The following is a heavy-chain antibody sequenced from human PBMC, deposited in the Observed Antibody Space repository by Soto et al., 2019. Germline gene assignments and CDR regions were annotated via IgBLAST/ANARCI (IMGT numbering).Heavy chain of an antibody. Sequence: GGSLRLSCTASGFMFSNFGMHWVRQAPGKGLEWVAVIWHDGSNKYFAESVKGRFTMSRDNAKDTLYLQMNSLRVEGTAVYYCARDEMGYCSGGSCYTPGGLDVWGLGTTVTVSS. CDR3: ARDEMGYCSGGSCYTPGGLDV. CDR2: IWHDGSNK. V-gene: IGHV3-33*01. J-gene: IGHJ6*02. CDR1: GFMFSNFG. D-gene: IGHD2-15*01.